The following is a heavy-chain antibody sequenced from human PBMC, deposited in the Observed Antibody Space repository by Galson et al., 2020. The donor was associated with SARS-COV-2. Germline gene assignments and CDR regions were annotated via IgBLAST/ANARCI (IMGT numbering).Heavy chain of an antibody. D-gene: IGHD4-17*01. Sequence: QAGGSLRLSCAASGFTFSSYGMHWVRQAPGKGLEWVAVIWYDGSNKYYADSVKGRFTISRDNSKNTLYLQMNSLRAEDTAVYYCARARLGYGDYGDYYYYGMDVWGQGTTVTVSS. CDR3: ARARLGYGDYGDYYYYGMDV. J-gene: IGHJ6*02. CDR2: IWYDGSNK. V-gene: IGHV3-33*01. CDR1: GFTFSSYG.